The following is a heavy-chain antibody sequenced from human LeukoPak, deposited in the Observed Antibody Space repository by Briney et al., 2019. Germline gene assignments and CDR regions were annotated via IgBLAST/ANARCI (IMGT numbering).Heavy chain of an antibody. CDR1: GGSLTGYY. V-gene: IGHV4-59*08. Sequence: ASETLSLTCSVSGGSLTGYYWSWIRQPPGKGLEWIGYIYYSGTTNYNPSLKSRVTISVDTSKNQFSLKLNSVTAADTAVYYCARHAYGGNSDFQHWGQGTVVTVSS. CDR2: IYYSGTT. CDR3: ARHAYGGNSDFQH. D-gene: IGHD4-23*01. J-gene: IGHJ1*01.